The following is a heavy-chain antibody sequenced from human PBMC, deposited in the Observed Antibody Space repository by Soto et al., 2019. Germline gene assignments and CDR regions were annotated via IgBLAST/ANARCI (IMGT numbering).Heavy chain of an antibody. CDR3: ARATAYCGRTDCYPFDY. CDR1: GVSLTSDDYY. J-gene: IGHJ4*02. D-gene: IGHD2-21*01. CDR2: ISSSGRR. Sequence: PSETLSLTCTVSGVSLTSDDYYWTWIRQPPGKGLEWTGHISSSGRRDYNPSLRSRVTMSLDMSQNQFSLKVSSVTAADTAVYYCARATAYCGRTDCYPFDYWGQGTQVTVSS. V-gene: IGHV4-30-4*01.